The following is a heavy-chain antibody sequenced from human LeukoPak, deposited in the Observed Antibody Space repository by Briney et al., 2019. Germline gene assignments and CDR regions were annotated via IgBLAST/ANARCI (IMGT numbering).Heavy chain of an antibody. CDR2: IHPNSGGT. J-gene: IGHJ5*02. V-gene: IGHV1-2*02. CDR1: GYTLTCYY. Sequence: ASVKVSCKASGYTLTCYYTHWVRQAPGQGLEWMGWIHPNSGGTNYAQKFQGTVTMTRDTSISTAYMELSRLRSDDTAMYYCARDPTRDILTSTNWFDPWGQGTLVTVSS. CDR3: ARDPTRDILTSTNWFDP. D-gene: IGHD3-9*01.